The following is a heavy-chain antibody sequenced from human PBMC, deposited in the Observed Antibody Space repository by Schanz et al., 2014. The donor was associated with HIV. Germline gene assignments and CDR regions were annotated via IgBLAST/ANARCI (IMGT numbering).Heavy chain of an antibody. D-gene: IGHD6-13*01. CDR1: NYTFSYYG. CDR2: ASAHNGDT. J-gene: IGHJ4*02. Sequence: QVQLVQSGAEVKKPGASVKVSCRASNYTFSYYGISWVRQAPGQGLAWVGWASAHNGDTKYIQKVQGRVTMTTDTSRSTAYLELRSLRSDDRAVYYCARDPEGIAAAGSDYWGQGTLVTVSS. CDR3: ARDPEGIAAAGSDY. V-gene: IGHV1-18*01.